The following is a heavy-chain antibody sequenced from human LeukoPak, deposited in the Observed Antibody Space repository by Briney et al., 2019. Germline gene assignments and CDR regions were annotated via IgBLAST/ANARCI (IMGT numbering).Heavy chain of an antibody. Sequence: SVKVSCEASGGTFSSYAISWVRQAPGQGLEWMGGIIPIFGTANYAQKFQGRVTITADESTSTAYMELSSLRSEDTAVYYCASTGREYYYDSSGYYRSGMDVWGQGTTVTVSS. V-gene: IGHV1-69*13. D-gene: IGHD3-22*01. CDR3: ASTGREYYYDSSGYYRSGMDV. CDR1: GGTFSSYA. CDR2: IIPIFGTA. J-gene: IGHJ6*02.